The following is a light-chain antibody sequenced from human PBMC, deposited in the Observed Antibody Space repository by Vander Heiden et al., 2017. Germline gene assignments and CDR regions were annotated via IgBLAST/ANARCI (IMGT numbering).Light chain of an antibody. Sequence: QTVVTQEPSFSVSPGGTVTLTCGLSSGSVSTSYYPSWYQQTPGQAPRTLIYSTNTRSSGVPDRCSGSILGNKAALNITGAQADDEADDYCVLYMGSGIWVFGGGTKLTVL. CDR3: VLYMGSGIWV. V-gene: IGLV8-61*01. J-gene: IGLJ3*02. CDR2: STN. CDR1: SGSVSTSYY.